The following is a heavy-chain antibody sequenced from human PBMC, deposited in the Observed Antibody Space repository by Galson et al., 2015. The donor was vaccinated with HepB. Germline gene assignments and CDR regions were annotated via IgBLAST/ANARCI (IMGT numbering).Heavy chain of an antibody. D-gene: IGHD4-17*01. CDR3: ARAGDFGDSYSDY. J-gene: IGHJ4*02. CDR1: GYTFTGYY. Sequence: SVKVSCKASGYTFTGYYMHWVRQAPGQGLEWMGWINPNSGGTNYAQKFQGRVTMTRDTSISTAYMELSRLRSDDTAVYYCARAGDFGDSYSDYWGQGTLVTVSS. CDR2: INPNSGGT. V-gene: IGHV1-2*02.